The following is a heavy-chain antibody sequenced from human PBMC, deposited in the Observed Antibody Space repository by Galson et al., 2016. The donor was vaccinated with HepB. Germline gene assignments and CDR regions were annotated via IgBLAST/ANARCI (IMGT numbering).Heavy chain of an antibody. J-gene: IGHJ5*01. CDR2: ISYNI. D-gene: IGHD2-8*01. Sequence: SLRLSCAASGFTLSTYNMNWVRQAPGKGLEWVSSISYNIYYADSVRGRFTISGDNAKNSLFLQMNSLRVEDTAVYYCARDNCINAICYTGWFDSWGQGTLVTVSA. V-gene: IGHV3-21*01. CDR1: GFTLSTYN. CDR3: ARDNCINAICYTGWFDS.